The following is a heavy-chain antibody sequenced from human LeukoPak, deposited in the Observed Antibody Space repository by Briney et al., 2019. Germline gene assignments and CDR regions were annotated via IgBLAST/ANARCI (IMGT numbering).Heavy chain of an antibody. D-gene: IGHD4-17*01. CDR1: GFTFSSYA. J-gene: IGHJ3*02. CDR3: AKEHGDHGAFDI. CDR2: ISGSGGST. Sequence: GGSLRLSCAASGFTFSSYAMSWVRQAPGKGLEWVSAISGSGGSTYYADSVKGRFTSSKDNSKNTLYLQMNRLRAEDTDVYYCAKEHGDHGAFDIWGQGTMVTVSS. V-gene: IGHV3-23*01.